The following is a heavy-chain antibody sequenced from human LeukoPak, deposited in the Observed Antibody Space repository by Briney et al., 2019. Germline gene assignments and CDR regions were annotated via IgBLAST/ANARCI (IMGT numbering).Heavy chain of an antibody. D-gene: IGHD6-19*01. CDR3: ATSQTTSGRYGNAFDI. V-gene: IGHV3-11*04. J-gene: IGHJ3*02. CDR2: ISSSGSTI. CDR1: GFTFSDYY. Sequence: GGSLRLSCAASGFTFSDYYMSWIRQAPGKGLEWVSYISSSGSTIYYADSVKGRFTISRDNAKNSLDLQMNNLRVEDTAVYYCATSQTTSGRYGNAFDIWGQGTTVTV.